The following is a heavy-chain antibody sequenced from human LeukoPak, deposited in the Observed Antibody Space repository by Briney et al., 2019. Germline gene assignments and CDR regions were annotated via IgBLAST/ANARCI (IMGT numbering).Heavy chain of an antibody. V-gene: IGHV1-2*04. D-gene: IGHD2-2*01. CDR2: INPNSGGT. Sequence: ASVKVSCKASGYTFTGYYMHWVRQAPGQGLEWMGWINPNSGGTNYAQKFQGWVTMTRDTSISTAYMELSRLRSDDTAVYYCARGLSARRYCSSTSCYGDDYWGQGTLVTVSS. CDR1: GYTFTGYY. CDR3: ARGLSARRYCSSTSCYGDDY. J-gene: IGHJ4*02.